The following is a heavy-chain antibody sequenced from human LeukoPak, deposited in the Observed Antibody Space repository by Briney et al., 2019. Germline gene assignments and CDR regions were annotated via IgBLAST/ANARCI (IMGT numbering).Heavy chain of an antibody. CDR2: INPNSGGT. J-gene: IGHJ4*02. V-gene: IGHV1-2*06. Sequence: ASVKVSCKASGYTFTCYYIHWVRQAPGQGLEWMGRINPNSGGTNYAQKFQGRVTMTRDTSISTAYMELSRLRSDDTAVYYCARDQGYCSGGSCYSWVYWGQGTLVTVSS. CDR1: GYTFTCYY. D-gene: IGHD2-15*01. CDR3: ARDQGYCSGGSCYSWVY.